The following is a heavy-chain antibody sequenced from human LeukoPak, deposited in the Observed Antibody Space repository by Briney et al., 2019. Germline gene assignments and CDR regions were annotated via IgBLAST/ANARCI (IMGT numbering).Heavy chain of an antibody. CDR1: GYTFTIYY. V-gene: IGHV1-46*01. D-gene: IGHD3-10*01. Sequence: ASVKVSCKASGYTFTIYYIHWVRQAPGQGLEWMGLINPSGGSTDYAQKFQGRVTMTRDTSTSTVYMELSSLRSEDTAVYYCARGPRITLIRGGQWYYYMDVWGKGTTVTISS. CDR2: INPSGGST. J-gene: IGHJ6*03. CDR3: ARGPRITLIRGGQWYYYMDV.